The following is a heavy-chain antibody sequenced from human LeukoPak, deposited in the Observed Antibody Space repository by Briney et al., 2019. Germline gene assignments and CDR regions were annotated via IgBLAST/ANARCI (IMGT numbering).Heavy chain of an antibody. CDR2: ISYDGSNK. Sequence: PGGSLRLSCAASGFTFSSYAMPWVRQAPGKGLEWVAVISYDGSNKYYADSVKGRFTISRDNSKNTLYLQMNSLRAEDTAVYYCARATGYDFWSGPGYWGQGTLVTVSS. CDR1: GFTFSSYA. D-gene: IGHD3-3*01. J-gene: IGHJ4*02. V-gene: IGHV3-30-3*01. CDR3: ARATGYDFWSGPGY.